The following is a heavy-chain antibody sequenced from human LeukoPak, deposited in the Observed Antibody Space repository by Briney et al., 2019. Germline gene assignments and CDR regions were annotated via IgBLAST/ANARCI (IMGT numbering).Heavy chain of an antibody. CDR3: ARGTYYYDSSGYYLLSHFDY. V-gene: IGHV1-18*01. J-gene: IGHJ4*02. Sequence: ASVKVSCKASGYTFTSYGISWVRQAPGQGLEWMGWISAYNGNTNYAQKLQGRVTMTTDTSTSTAYMELGSLRSDDTAVYYCARGTYYYDSSGYYLLSHFDYWGQGTLVTVSS. CDR1: GYTFTSYG. CDR2: ISAYNGNT. D-gene: IGHD3-22*01.